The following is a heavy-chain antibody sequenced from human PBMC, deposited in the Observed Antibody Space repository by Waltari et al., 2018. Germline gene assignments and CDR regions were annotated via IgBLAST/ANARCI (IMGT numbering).Heavy chain of an antibody. D-gene: IGHD5-18*01. CDR3: ARVGPARYASYGFNWFDP. J-gene: IGHJ5*02. CDR2: INHSGST. Sequence: QVQLQQWGAGLLKPSETLSLTCAVYGGSFSGYYWSWIRQPPGKGLEWIGEINHSGSTNDNPSLKRRVTISVDTSKNQFSLKLSSVTAADTAVYYCARVGPARYASYGFNWFDPWGQGTLVTVSS. CDR1: GGSFSGYY. V-gene: IGHV4-34*01.